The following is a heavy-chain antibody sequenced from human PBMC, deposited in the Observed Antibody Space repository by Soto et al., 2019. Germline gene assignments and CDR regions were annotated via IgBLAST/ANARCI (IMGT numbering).Heavy chain of an antibody. CDR1: GFTFSSYS. V-gene: IGHV3-21*01. D-gene: IGHD3-10*01. J-gene: IGHJ4*02. Sequence: EVQLVESGGGLVKPGGSLRLSCAASGFTFSSYSMNWVRQAPGKGLEWVSSISSSSSYIYYADSVKGLFTISRDNAKNSLDLQMNSLRAEDTAVYYCARGSGSYSDYWGKGTLVTVSS. CDR3: ARGSGSYSDY. CDR2: ISSSSSYI.